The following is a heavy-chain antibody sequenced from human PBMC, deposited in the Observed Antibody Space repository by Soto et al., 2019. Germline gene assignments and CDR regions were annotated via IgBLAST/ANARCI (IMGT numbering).Heavy chain of an antibody. D-gene: IGHD2-2*01. Sequence: SETLSLTCTVSGVSMNNFYWSWIRQPPGKGLEWVGYIYYSGSTNYNPSLKSRVTISADTSKNQFFLKLTSVSAADTAIYYCARENPPSLFDFWGQRTLVTVSS. V-gene: IGHV4-59*01. J-gene: IGHJ4*02. CDR1: GVSMNNFY. CDR3: ARENPPSLFDF. CDR2: IYYSGST.